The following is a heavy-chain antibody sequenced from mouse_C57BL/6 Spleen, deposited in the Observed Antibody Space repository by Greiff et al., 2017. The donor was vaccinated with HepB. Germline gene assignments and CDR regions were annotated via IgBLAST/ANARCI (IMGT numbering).Heavy chain of an antibody. J-gene: IGHJ1*03. CDR2: IDPSDSYT. D-gene: IGHD1-1*01. CDR3: ARRSITTVVADWYFDV. V-gene: IGHV1-50*01. CDR1: GYTFTSYW. Sequence: VQLQQPGAELVKPGASVKLSCKASGYTFTSYWMQWVKQRPGQGLEWIGEIDPSDSYTNYNQKFKGKATLTVDTSSSTAYMQLSSLTSEDSAVYYCARRSITTVVADWYFDVWGTGTTVTVSS.